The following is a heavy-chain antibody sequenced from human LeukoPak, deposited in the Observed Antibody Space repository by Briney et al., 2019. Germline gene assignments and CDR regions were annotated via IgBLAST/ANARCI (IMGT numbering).Heavy chain of an antibody. Sequence: GGSLRLSCAPSGFTFTSYWMSWVRQAPGKGLEWVASINQDGSERYYVDSVKGRFSISRDNAKNSLSLQMNSLRSEDTAVYYCARPRGIAAAGNAFDPWGRGTLVTVS. V-gene: IGHV3-7*05. J-gene: IGHJ5*02. CDR1: GFTFTSYW. CDR2: INQDGSER. D-gene: IGHD6-13*01. CDR3: ARPRGIAAAGNAFDP.